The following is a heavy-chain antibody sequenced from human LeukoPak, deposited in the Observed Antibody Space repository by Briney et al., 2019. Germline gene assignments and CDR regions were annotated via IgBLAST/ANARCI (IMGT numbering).Heavy chain of an antibody. CDR3: ARDMVPGRGYSYGYPLDY. V-gene: IGHV3-11*01. CDR2: INSSGSTI. D-gene: IGHD5-18*01. CDR1: GFTFSGYY. Sequence: PAGSLTLSCAASGFTFSGYYRSWIRQAPGKGLEWVSYINSSGSTIYYADPVKGRFTTSRDNAKNSLYLQMNSLRAEDTAVYYCARDMVPGRGYSYGYPLDYWGQGTLVTVSS. J-gene: IGHJ4*02.